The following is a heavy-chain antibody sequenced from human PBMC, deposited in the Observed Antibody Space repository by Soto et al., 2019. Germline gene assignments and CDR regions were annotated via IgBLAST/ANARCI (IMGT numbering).Heavy chain of an antibody. CDR1: GGSFSGYY. CDR3: ARSPAMVRGKPRSAY. J-gene: IGHJ4*02. V-gene: IGHV4-34*01. D-gene: IGHD3-10*01. Sequence: PSETLSLTCAVYGGSFSGYYWSWIRQPPGKGLEWIGEINHSGSTNYNPSLKSRVTISVDTSKNQFSLKLSSVTAADTAVYYCARSPAMVRGKPRSAYWGKGTLVTVSS. CDR2: INHSGST.